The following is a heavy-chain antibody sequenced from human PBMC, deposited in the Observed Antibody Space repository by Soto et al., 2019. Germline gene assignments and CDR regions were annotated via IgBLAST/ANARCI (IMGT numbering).Heavy chain of an antibody. D-gene: IGHD3-22*01. Sequence: QVQLVQSGAEVKKPGSSVKVSCKASGDTLSSYAISWVRQAPGQGLEWMGGIIPIFGTSIYAQKFQGRVAITADGSTSTAYMELSSLRSDDSAVYYCARDFGRYYYDSSGYPVFDYWGQGTLVTVSS. J-gene: IGHJ4*02. CDR1: GDTLSSYA. CDR3: ARDFGRYYYDSSGYPVFDY. V-gene: IGHV1-69*12. CDR2: IIPIFGTS.